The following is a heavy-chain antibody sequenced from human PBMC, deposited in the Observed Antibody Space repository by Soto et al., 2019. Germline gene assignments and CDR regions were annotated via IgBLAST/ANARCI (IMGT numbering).Heavy chain of an antibody. V-gene: IGHV4-59*01. J-gene: IGHJ4*01. Sequence: TLSLTCTVSGDSIRNYYWSWIRQPPGKGLEYIGYIFYSGSTNYNPSLKSRVAISVDTSSNQFALKLRSVTAADTATYYCARVQRGYSYGSIIDFWGRGTLVTVSS. CDR2: IFYSGST. CDR3: ARVQRGYSYGSIIDF. CDR1: GDSIRNYY. D-gene: IGHD5-18*01.